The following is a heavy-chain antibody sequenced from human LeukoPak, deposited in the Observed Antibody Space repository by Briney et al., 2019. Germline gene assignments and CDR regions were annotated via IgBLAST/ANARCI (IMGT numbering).Heavy chain of an antibody. J-gene: IGHJ4*02. CDR1: GYTFTSYG. D-gene: IGHD2-21*02. CDR2: MNPNSGNT. V-gene: IGHV1-8*02. Sequence: ASVKVSCKASGYTFTSYGISWVRQATGQGLEWMGWMNPNSGNTGYVQKFQGRVTMTRNTSISTAYMELSSLRSEDTAVYYCARPLAYCGGDCYSFWGQGTLVTVSS. CDR3: ARPLAYCGGDCYSF.